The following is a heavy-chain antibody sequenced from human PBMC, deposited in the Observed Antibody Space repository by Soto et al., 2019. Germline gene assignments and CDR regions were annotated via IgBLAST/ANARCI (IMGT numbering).Heavy chain of an antibody. J-gene: IGHJ4*02. CDR1: GFPFSSYA. D-gene: IGHD2-15*01. CDR2: ISGGGNDR. CDR3: ARSLFMVVPDIEPIDY. V-gene: IGHV3-23*01. Sequence: VQLLESGGSLVQPGGSLTLSCAASGFPFSSYAMSWVRQTPEKGLEWVAGISGGGNDRYYADFVQGRFTFSRDNSRTILYLHMNSLRADDTAMYFCARSLFMVVPDIEPIDYWGQATLVTVS.